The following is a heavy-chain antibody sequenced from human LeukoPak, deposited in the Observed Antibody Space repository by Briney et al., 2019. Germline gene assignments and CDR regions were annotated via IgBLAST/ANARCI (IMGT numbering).Heavy chain of an antibody. V-gene: IGHV4-61*08. J-gene: IGHJ4*02. CDR2: IYYSGST. CDR3: ARYVWGSYPTFEDY. CDR1: GGSISSGDYY. D-gene: IGHD3-16*02. Sequence: SETLSLTCTVSGGSISSGDYYWSWIRQPPWKGLEWIGYIYYSGSTYYNPSLKSRVTISVDTSKNQFSLKLSSVTAADTAVYYCARYVWGSYPTFEDYWGQGTLVTVSS.